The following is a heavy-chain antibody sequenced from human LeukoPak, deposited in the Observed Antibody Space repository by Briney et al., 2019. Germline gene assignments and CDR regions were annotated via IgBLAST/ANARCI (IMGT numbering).Heavy chain of an antibody. CDR1: GFTVSTNY. CDR3: ASILGSSSGYYFDC. CDR2: IYSGDTT. Sequence: GGSLRLSCAASGFTVSTNYMSWVRQAPGKGLEWVSVIYSGDTTFYADSVRGKFTISRDNSKNTLYLQMNSLRAEDTAVYYCASILGSSSGYYFDCWGQGTLVTVSS. V-gene: IGHV3-66*01. D-gene: IGHD3-10*01. J-gene: IGHJ4*02.